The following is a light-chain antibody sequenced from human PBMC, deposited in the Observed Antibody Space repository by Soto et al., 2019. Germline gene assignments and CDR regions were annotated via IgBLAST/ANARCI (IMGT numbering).Light chain of an antibody. CDR3: QQYGSSRT. CDR2: GAS. CDR1: QSDSTSY. V-gene: IGKV3-20*01. Sequence: EIVLTPSPGTLSLSPGESANLSCRASQSDSTSYLAWYQQKHGQAPRLLIYGASSRATGIPDRFSGSGSGTDFILTISRLEPEDFAVYYCQQYGSSRTFGQGTKVDIK. J-gene: IGKJ1*01.